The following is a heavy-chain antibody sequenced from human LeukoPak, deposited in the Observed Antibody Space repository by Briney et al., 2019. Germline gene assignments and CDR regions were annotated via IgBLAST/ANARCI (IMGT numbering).Heavy chain of an antibody. CDR1: GYTFSNFG. CDR2: ISGNNDNP. Sequence: ASVKVSCKASGYTFSNFGISWVRQAPGQGLEWMGWISGNNDNPNYGQKFQGRLTVTIDSSTNTAYMELRNLRSDDTAVYYCARDGTSTDDYWGQGTLVTVSS. J-gene: IGHJ4*02. CDR3: ARDGTSTDDY. V-gene: IGHV1-18*01. D-gene: IGHD2-2*01.